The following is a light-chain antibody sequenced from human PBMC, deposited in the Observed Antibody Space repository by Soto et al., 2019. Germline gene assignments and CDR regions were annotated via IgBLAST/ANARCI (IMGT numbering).Light chain of an antibody. Sequence: DIQMTQSPSSLSASVEDRVTITCRASQSISSYLNWYQQKPGKAPKLLMYTASSLQSGVPSRFSGSGSGTDFTLTINSLQPEDFATYYCQQANSFLLTFGGGTKVDIK. CDR3: QQANSFLLT. CDR1: QSISSY. CDR2: TAS. J-gene: IGKJ4*01. V-gene: IGKV1-39*01.